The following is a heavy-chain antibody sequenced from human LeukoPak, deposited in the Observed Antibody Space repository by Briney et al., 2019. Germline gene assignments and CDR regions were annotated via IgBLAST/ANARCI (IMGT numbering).Heavy chain of an antibody. Sequence: GGSLRLSCVGSGFTFSSYWMSWVRQAPGKGPEWVANMKQDASEKYYFGALNGRFTISRDNSKNTLYLQMNSLRAEDTAVYYCAEDHGVYGDSQPRNYMDVWGKGTTVTVSS. J-gene: IGHJ6*03. CDR3: AEDHGVYGDSQPRNYMDV. V-gene: IGHV3-7*01. CDR1: GFTFSSYW. D-gene: IGHD4-17*01. CDR2: MKQDASEK.